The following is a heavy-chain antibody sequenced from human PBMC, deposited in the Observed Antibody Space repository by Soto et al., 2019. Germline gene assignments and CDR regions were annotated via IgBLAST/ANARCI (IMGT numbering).Heavy chain of an antibody. CDR3: ARDLGYTVNWFDP. D-gene: IGHD1-1*01. CDR1: GFTFSSYS. CDR2: ISSSSSTI. J-gene: IGHJ5*02. Sequence: EVQLVESGGGLVQPGGSLRLSCAASGFTFSSYSMNWVRQAPGKGLEWVSYISSSSSTIYYADSVKGRFTISRDNAKNSLYLQMNSRRDEATAVYYVARDLGYTVNWFDPWGQGTLVTVAS. V-gene: IGHV3-48*02.